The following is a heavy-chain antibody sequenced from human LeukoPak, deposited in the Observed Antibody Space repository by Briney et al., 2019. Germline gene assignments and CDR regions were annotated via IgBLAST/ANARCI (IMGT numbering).Heavy chain of an antibody. Sequence: PSVTLSLTCTVSGGSFSSGSYYWGWLRQPPGKGGEWIGNIYYSGSTLENTSLKSRVTISVDTSKNQFSLKLSSVTAADTAVYYCARGPPDGDYFDYWGQGTLVTVPS. CDR1: GGSFSSGSYY. D-gene: IGHD4-17*01. J-gene: IGHJ4*02. V-gene: IGHV4-61*01. CDR3: ARGPPDGDYFDY. CDR2: IYYSGST.